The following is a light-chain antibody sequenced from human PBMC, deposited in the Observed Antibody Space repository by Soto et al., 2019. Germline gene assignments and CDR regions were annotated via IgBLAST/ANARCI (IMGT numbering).Light chain of an antibody. J-gene: IGLJ1*01. CDR1: SSDVGGYNY. Sequence: QSVLTQPPSASGSPGQSVTISCTGTSSDVGGYNYVSWYRQHPGKAPKLMIYEVSKRPSGVPDRFSGSKSGNTASLTVSGLQAEDEADYYCSSYAGSLYVFGTGTKLTVL. V-gene: IGLV2-8*01. CDR3: SSYAGSLYV. CDR2: EVS.